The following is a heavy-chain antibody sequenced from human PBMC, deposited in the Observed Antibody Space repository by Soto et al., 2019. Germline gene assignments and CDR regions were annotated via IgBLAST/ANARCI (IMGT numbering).Heavy chain of an antibody. CDR3: ARDRDYSNYVHPFDY. J-gene: IGHJ4*02. CDR1: GFTFSDYY. V-gene: IGHV3-11*06. Sequence: TGGSLRLSCAASGFTFSDYYMSWIRQTPGKGLEWVSYISSSSSYTNYADSVKGRFTISRDNAKNSLYLQMNSLRAEDTAVYYCARDRDYSNYVHPFDYWGQGTLVTVSS. CDR2: ISSSSSYT. D-gene: IGHD4-4*01.